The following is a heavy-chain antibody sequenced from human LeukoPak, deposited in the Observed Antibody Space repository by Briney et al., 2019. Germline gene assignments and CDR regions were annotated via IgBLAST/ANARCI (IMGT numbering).Heavy chain of an antibody. J-gene: IGHJ4*02. CDR3: ARDHQYGDYDGTFDY. CDR2: ISSSGSTI. V-gene: IGHV3-48*03. D-gene: IGHD4-17*01. CDR1: GFTFSSYE. Sequence: GGSLRLSCAASGFTFSSYEMNWVRQAPGKGLEWVSYISSSGSTIYYADSVKGRFTISRDNAKNSLYLQMNSLRAEDTAVYYCARDHQYGDYDGTFDYWGQGTLVTVSS.